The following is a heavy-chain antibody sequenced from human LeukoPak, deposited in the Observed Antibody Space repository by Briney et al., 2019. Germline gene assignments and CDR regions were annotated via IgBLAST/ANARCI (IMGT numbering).Heavy chain of an antibody. CDR2: ISGSGGST. V-gene: IGHV3-23*01. Sequence: GGSLRLSCAAAGVTFSSYAMSLVRQAPGKGLEWVSAISGSGGSTYYADSVKGRFTISRDNSKNTLYLQMNSLRAEDTAVYYCAKGATVTTYTLDYWGQGTLVTVSS. CDR1: GVTFSSYA. CDR3: AKGATVTTYTLDY. J-gene: IGHJ4*02. D-gene: IGHD4-17*01.